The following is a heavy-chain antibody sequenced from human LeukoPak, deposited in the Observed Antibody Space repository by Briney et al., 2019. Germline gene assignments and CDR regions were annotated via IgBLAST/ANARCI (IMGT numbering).Heavy chain of an antibody. CDR2: ISSSSSTI. J-gene: IGHJ4*02. Sequence: GGSLRLSCAASGFTFSSYSMNWVRQAPGKGLEWVSYISSSSSTIYYADSVKGRFTISRDNAKNSLYLQMNSLRAEDTAVYYCARDPLLRGYWGQGTLVTVSS. CDR3: ARDPLLRGY. D-gene: IGHD2-15*01. V-gene: IGHV3-48*01. CDR1: GFTFSSYS.